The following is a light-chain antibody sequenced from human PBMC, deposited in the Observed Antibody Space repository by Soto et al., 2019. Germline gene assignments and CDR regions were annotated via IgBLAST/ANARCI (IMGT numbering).Light chain of an antibody. CDR3: QSYDSSLSAWL. V-gene: IGLV1-40*01. CDR2: GNS. CDR1: SSNIGAGYD. Sequence: QSVLTQPPSVSGAPGQRVTISCTESSSNIGAGYDVHWYQQLPGTAPKLHIYGNSNRPAGVPDRFSGSKSGTSASLAITGLQAEDEADYYCQSYDSSLSAWLFGGGTKLTVL. J-gene: IGLJ3*02.